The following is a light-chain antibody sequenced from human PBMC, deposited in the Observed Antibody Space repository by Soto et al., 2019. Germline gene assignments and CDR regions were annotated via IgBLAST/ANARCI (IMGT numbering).Light chain of an antibody. CDR1: NIGSKS. J-gene: IGLJ3*02. CDR3: QVWDSSSDHFWV. Sequence: SYELTQPPSVSVAPGQTARITCGGNNIGSKSVHWYQQQPGPAPVLVVYDDSDRPSGSPERFSGSNSGNTATLPISRVEAGDDADYYCQVWDSSSDHFWVFGGGTKVTVL. V-gene: IGLV3-21*02. CDR2: DDS.